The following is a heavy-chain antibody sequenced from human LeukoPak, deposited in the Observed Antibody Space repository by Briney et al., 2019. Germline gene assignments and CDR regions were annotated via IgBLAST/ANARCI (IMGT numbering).Heavy chain of an antibody. CDR2: INPNSGGT. J-gene: IGHJ6*02. CDR3: ARERGDYGMDV. D-gene: IGHD3-10*01. V-gene: IGHV1-2*04. CDR1: GGTFSSYA. Sequence: ASVKVSCKASGGTFSSYAISWVRQAPGQGLEWMGWINPNSGGTNYAQKFQGWVTMTRDTSISTAYMELSRLRSDDTAVYYCARERGDYGMDVWGQGTTVTVSS.